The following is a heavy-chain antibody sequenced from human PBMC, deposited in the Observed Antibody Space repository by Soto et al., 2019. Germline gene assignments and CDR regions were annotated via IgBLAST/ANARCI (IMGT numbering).Heavy chain of an antibody. V-gene: IGHV1-69*12. CDR1: GGTFSSYA. J-gene: IGHJ6*02. CDR3: ARNGYCVSTSCYSYYYSGMDV. CDR2: IIRIFGTA. Sequence: QVQLVQSGAEVKKPGSSVKVSCKASGGTFSSYAISWVRQAPGQGLEWMGGIIRIFGTANYAQKFQGRVTITADESTSTAYMELSSLRSEDTAVYYCARNGYCVSTSCYSYYYSGMDVWGQGTTVTVSS. D-gene: IGHD2-2*02.